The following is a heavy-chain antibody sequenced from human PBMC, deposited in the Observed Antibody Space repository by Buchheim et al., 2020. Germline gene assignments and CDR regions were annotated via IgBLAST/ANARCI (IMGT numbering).Heavy chain of an antibody. CDR3: ARDFGGLRFGDYYGMDV. Sequence: EVQLVESGEGLVQPGGSLRLSCAASGFTFSSYSMNWVRQAPGKGLEWVSYISSSSSTIYYADSVKGRFTISRDNAKNSLYLQMNSLRAEDTAVYYCARDFGGLRFGDYYGMDVWGQGTT. CDR1: GFTFSSYS. CDR2: ISSSSSTI. V-gene: IGHV3-48*01. J-gene: IGHJ6*02. D-gene: IGHD3-10*01.